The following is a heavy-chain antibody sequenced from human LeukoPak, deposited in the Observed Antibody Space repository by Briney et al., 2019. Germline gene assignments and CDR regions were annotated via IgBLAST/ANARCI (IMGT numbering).Heavy chain of an antibody. D-gene: IGHD2-15*01. CDR3: ARDAEAGSGGGWDAFDI. J-gene: IGHJ3*02. CDR1: GFTFDDYA. Sequence: GRSLRLSCAASGFTFDDYAMHWVRQAPGKGLEWVSGISWSGGNIGYADSVKRRFTISRDNAKDSLYLQMNRLRSEDTALYYCARDAEAGSGGGWDAFDIWGQGTMVTVSS. V-gene: IGHV3-9*01. CDR2: ISWSGGNI.